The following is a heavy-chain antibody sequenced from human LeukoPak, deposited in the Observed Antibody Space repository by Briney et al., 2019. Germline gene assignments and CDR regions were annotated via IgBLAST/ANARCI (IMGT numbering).Heavy chain of an antibody. CDR1: GDSVSSNSAA. D-gene: IGHD7-27*01. J-gene: IGHJ2*01. CDR3: ARSESQVTGLDWYLDL. Sequence: SQTLSLTCAISGDSVSSNSAAWNWTRQSPSRGLEWLGRTYYRSKWYNGYAVSVKSRITINPDTSKNQFSLQLNSVTPEDTAVYYCARSESQVTGLDWYLDLWGRGTLVTVSS. V-gene: IGHV6-1*01. CDR2: TYYRSKWYN.